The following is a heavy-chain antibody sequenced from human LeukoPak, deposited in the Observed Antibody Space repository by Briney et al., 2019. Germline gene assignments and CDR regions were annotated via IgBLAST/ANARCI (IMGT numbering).Heavy chain of an antibody. CDR2: ISDGGAAT. CDR3: AKVLNVLVPSTSRWFDP. Sequence: GGSLRLSCAASGFTFSNYAMTWVRQAPGKGLEWVSTISDGGAATYYADSVKGRFTISRDNSKNTLSLQMNSLRAEDTAVYYCAKVLNVLVPSTSRWFDPWGQGTLVTVSP. CDR1: GFTFSNYA. J-gene: IGHJ5*02. D-gene: IGHD2-2*01. V-gene: IGHV3-23*01.